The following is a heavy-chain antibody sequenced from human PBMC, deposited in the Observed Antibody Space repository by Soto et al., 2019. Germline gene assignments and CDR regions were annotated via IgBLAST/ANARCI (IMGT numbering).Heavy chain of an antibody. D-gene: IGHD3-16*01. CDR2: INPSGGST. Sequence: QVQLVQSGAEVKKPGASVKVSCKASGYTFTSYYMHWVRQAPGQGLEWMGIINPSGGSTSYAQKLQGRVTRTRDTSTSTVYMELSSLRSEDAAVYYCARARGGGSPGGGYWGQGTLVTVSS. V-gene: IGHV1-46*03. CDR3: ARARGGGSPGGGY. CDR1: GYTFTSYY. J-gene: IGHJ4*02.